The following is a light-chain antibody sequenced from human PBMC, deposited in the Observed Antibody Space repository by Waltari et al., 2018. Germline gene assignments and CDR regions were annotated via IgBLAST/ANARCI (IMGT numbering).Light chain of an antibody. CDR1: QSVSSSY. Sequence: IVLTQSPGTLSLSPGERATLPCRASQSVSSSYLAWYQQKSGQAPRLLIYGASSRATGIPDRFSGSGSGTDFTLTISRLEPEDFAVFYCQHYGGTSWTFGQGTRLEI. J-gene: IGKJ5*01. CDR2: GAS. V-gene: IGKV3-20*01. CDR3: QHYGGTSWT.